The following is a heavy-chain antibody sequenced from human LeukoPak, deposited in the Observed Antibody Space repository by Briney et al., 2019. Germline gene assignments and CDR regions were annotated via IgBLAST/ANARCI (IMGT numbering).Heavy chain of an antibody. V-gene: IGHV1-18*01. D-gene: IGHD5-18*01. Sequence: ASVKVSCKASGYTFTSYGISWVRQAPGQGLEWMGWISAYNGNTNYAQKLLGRVTMTTDTSTSTAYMELRSLRSDDTAVYYCARARKQRGYSYGWYYFDYWGQGTLVTVSS. J-gene: IGHJ4*02. CDR2: ISAYNGNT. CDR3: ARARKQRGYSYGWYYFDY. CDR1: GYTFTSYG.